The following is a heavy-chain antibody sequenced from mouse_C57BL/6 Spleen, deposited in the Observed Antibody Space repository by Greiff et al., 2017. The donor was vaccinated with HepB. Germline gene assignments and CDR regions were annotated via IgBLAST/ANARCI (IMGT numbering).Heavy chain of an antibody. D-gene: IGHD2-1*01. Sequence: VQLQQSGPGLVQPSQSLSITCTVSGFSLTSYGVHWVRQSPGKGLEWLGVIWSGGSTDYNASFISRLSISKDNSKSQVFLKMNSLQADDTAIYYCARIYYGNYDYFDYWGQGTTLTVSS. CDR3: ARIYYGNYDYFDY. V-gene: IGHV2-2*01. J-gene: IGHJ2*01. CDR2: IWSGGST. CDR1: GFSLTSYG.